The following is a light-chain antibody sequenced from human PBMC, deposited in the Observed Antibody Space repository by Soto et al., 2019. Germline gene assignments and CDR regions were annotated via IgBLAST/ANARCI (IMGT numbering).Light chain of an antibody. CDR1: STDVGGYPY. CDR3: SSYAGSTKRYV. Sequence: QSVLTQPPSASGSPGQSVTISCTGTSTDVGGYPYVSWYQQHPGKAPKLIIYDVSERPSGVPHRFSGSKSGNTASLTVSGLQAEDAADYYCSSYAGSTKRYVFGTGTKVTGL. CDR2: DVS. V-gene: IGLV2-8*01. J-gene: IGLJ1*01.